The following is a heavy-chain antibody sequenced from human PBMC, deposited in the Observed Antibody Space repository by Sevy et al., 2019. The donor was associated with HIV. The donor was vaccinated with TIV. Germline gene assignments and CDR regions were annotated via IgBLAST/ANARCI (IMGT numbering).Heavy chain of an antibody. Sequence: ASVKVSCKASGGSLSGYGMNWIRQAPGQGLEWTGGIIPRVGLTNYAQKFKGRVTITADEATNTMYIEERRLTPEDTGVFYCASVRPCGGDCYFFDSWGQGTLVTVSS. CDR3: ASVRPCGGDCYFFDS. CDR1: GGSLSGYG. J-gene: IGHJ4*02. V-gene: IGHV1-69*10. D-gene: IGHD2-21*01. CDR2: IIPRVGLT.